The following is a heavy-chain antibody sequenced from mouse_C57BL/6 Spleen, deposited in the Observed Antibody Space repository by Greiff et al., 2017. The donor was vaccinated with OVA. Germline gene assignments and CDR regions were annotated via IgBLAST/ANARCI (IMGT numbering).Heavy chain of an antibody. V-gene: IGHV7-3*01. CDR1: GFTFTDYY. Sequence: EVQLVESGGGLVQPGGSLSLSCAASGFTFTDYYMSWVRQPPGKALEWLGFIRNKANGYTTEYSASVKGRFTISRDNSQSILYLQMNALRAEDSATYYCARVCDYDDYYAMDDWGQGTSVTVSS. CDR2: IRNKANGYTT. D-gene: IGHD2-4*01. J-gene: IGHJ4*01. CDR3: ARVCDYDDYYAMDD.